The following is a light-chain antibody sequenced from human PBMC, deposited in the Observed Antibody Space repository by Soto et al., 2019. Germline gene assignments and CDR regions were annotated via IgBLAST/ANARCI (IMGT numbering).Light chain of an antibody. V-gene: IGKV3-11*01. CDR2: DAS. CDR3: QQRSNWPP. CDR1: QSVSSY. Sequence: EIVLTQSPATPSLSPGERATLSCRASQSVSSYLAWYQQKPGQAPRLLIYDASNRATGIPARFSGSGSGTDFTLTISSLEPEDFAVYYCQQRSNWPPFGQGTRLEIK. J-gene: IGKJ5*01.